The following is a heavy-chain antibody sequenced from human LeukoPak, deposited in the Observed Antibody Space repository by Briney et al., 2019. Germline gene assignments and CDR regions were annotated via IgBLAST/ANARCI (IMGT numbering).Heavy chain of an antibody. CDR3: ARLLVPADPWFDP. D-gene: IGHD2-2*01. Sequence: SETMSLTCTVSGGSISSSSYYWGWIRQPPGKGLEWIGSIYYSGSTYYNPSLKSRVTISVDTSKNQFSLKLSSVTAADTAVYYCARLLVPADPWFDPWAREPWSPSPQ. CDR1: GGSISSSSYY. V-gene: IGHV4-39*01. CDR2: IYYSGST. J-gene: IGHJ5*02.